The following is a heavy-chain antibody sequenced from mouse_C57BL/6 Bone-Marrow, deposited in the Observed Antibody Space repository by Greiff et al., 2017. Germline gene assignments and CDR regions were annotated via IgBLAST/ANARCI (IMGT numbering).Heavy chain of an antibody. CDR1: GFSFNTYA. V-gene: IGHV10-1*01. D-gene: IGHD3-1*01. Sequence: GGGLVQPKGSLKLSCAASGFSFNTYAMNWVRQAPGKGLAWVARIRSKSNNYATYYADSVKDRFTISRDDSESMLYLQMNNLKTEDTAMYYCVRQSGNAYWGQGTLVTVSA. CDR3: VRQSGNAY. J-gene: IGHJ3*01. CDR2: IRSKSNNYAT.